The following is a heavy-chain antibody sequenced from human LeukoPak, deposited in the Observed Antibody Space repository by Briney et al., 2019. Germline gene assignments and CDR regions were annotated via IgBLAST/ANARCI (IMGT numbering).Heavy chain of an antibody. V-gene: IGHV3-30*02. CDR1: GSTFNHYG. J-gene: IGHJ6*03. Sequence: GGSLRLSCAASGSTFNHYGMHWVRQAPGKGLEWVALILYDGSNKYYANSVRGRFTISRNNSNNTLYLQMNSLRAEDTAVYYCAKDEGYRWSDMDVWGKGTTVTVS. CDR3: AKDEGYRWSDMDV. D-gene: IGHD5-18*01. CDR2: ILYDGSNK.